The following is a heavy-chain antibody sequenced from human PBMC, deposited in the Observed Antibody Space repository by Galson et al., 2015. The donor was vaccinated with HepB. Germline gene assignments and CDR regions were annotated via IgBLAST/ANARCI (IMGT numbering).Heavy chain of an antibody. CDR1: GGSISSYY. D-gene: IGHD1-26*01. J-gene: IGHJ4*02. V-gene: IGHV4-59*12. CDR2: IYYSGST. CDR3: AREGEVGATKDARFDY. Sequence: SETLSLTCTVSGGSISSYYWSWIRQPPGKGLEWIGYIYYSGSTNYNPSLKSRVTISVDTSKNQFSLKLSSVTAADTAVYYCAREGEVGATKDARFDYWGQGTLVTVSS.